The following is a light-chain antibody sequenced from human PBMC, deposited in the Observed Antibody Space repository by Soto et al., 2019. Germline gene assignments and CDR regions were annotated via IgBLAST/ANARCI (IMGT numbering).Light chain of an antibody. CDR2: DAS. CDR1: QSISSW. V-gene: IGKV1-5*01. CDR3: QQYNHYWT. J-gene: IGKJ1*01. Sequence: DLPMTRSPYTLSESVGDRVTITCRASQSISSWVAWYQQKPRKAPKVLIYDASSLESGVPSRFSGSGSGTEFSLTISSLQPDDFATYYCQQYNHYWTFGQGTQVDIK.